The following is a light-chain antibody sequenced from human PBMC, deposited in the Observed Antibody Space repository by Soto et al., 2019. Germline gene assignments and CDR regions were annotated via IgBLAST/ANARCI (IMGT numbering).Light chain of an antibody. CDR1: QSVSGRY. CDR2: GAS. V-gene: IGKV3-20*01. Sequence: EIVLTQSPGTLALSPCEGATLSSRASQSVSGRYLAWYQQKPGQAPRLLIYGASSRATGIPDRFSGSGSGTDFTLTISRLEPEDFAVYYCQQYGISPRTFGQGTKVDIK. CDR3: QQYGISPRT. J-gene: IGKJ1*01.